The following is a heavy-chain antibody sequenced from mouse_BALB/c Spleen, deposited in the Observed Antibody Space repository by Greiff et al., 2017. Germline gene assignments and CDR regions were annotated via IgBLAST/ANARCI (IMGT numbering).Heavy chain of an antibody. D-gene: IGHD1-1*01. V-gene: IGHV1-4*02. CDR3: AYYGRYYAMDY. J-gene: IGHJ4*01. Sequence: VKLMESAAELARPGASVKMSCKASGYTFTSYTMHWVKQRPGQGLEWIGYINPSSGYTEYNQKFKDKTTLTADKSSSTAYMQLSSLTSEDSAVYYCAYYGRYYAMDYWGQGTSVTVSS. CDR2: INPSSGYT. CDR1: GYTFTSYT.